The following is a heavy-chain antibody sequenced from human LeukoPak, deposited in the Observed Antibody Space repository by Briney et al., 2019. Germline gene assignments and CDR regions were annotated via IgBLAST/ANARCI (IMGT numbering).Heavy chain of an antibody. CDR2: IYYSGST. CDR3: ARDSSYSPFDY. CDR1: GGSISSSSYY. V-gene: IGHV4-39*07. Sequence: PSETLSLTCTVSGGSISSSSYYWGWIRQPPGNGLEWIGSIYYSGSTYYNPSLKSRVTMSVDTSKNQFSLKLSSVTAADTAVYYCARDSSYSPFDYWGQGTLVTVSS. J-gene: IGHJ4*02. D-gene: IGHD2-21*01.